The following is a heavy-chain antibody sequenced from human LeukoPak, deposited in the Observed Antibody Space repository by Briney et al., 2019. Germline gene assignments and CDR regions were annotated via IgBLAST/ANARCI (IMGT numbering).Heavy chain of an antibody. D-gene: IGHD3-22*01. CDR2: IIPIFGIA. CDR1: GGTFSSYA. CDR3: ARERRYYDSSGYIDY. J-gene: IGHJ4*02. V-gene: IGHV1-69*04. Sequence: ASVKVSCKASGGTFSSYAISWVRQAPGQGLEWMGRIIPIFGIANYAQKFQGRVTITADKSTSTAYMEPSSLRSEDTAVYYCARERRYYDSSGYIDYWGQGTLVTVSS.